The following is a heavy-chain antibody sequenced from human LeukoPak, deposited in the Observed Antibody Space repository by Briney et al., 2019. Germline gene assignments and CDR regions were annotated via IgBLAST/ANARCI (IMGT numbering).Heavy chain of an antibody. CDR2: IYYSGST. V-gene: IGHV4-31*03. D-gene: IGHD6-13*01. J-gene: IGHJ4*02. Sequence: SQTLSLTCTVSGGSISSGGYYWSWIRQHPGKGLEWIGYIYYSGSTYYNPSLKSRVTISVDTSKNQFSLKLSSVTAADTAVYYCARVRGRAGLIAAAGNFDYWGQGTLVTVSS. CDR3: ARVRGRAGLIAAAGNFDY. CDR1: GGSISSGGYY.